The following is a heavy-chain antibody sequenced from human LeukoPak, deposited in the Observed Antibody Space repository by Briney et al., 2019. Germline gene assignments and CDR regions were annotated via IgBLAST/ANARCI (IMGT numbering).Heavy chain of an antibody. J-gene: IGHJ4*02. CDR3: ARDLGHSAY. CDR2: IYYSGST. Sequence: SETLSLTCTVSGGSISSSSYYWGWIRQPPGKGLEWIGNIYYSGSTYYNPSLKSRVTISVDTSKNQFSLKLNSVTAADTAVYYCARDLGHSAYWGQGTLVTVSS. CDR1: GGSISSSSYY. V-gene: IGHV4-39*07. D-gene: IGHD6-13*01.